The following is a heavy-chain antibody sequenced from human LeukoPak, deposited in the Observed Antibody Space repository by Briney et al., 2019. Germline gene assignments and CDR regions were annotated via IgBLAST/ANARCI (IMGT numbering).Heavy chain of an antibody. CDR1: GYTLTELS. CDR2: FDPEDGET. J-gene: IGHJ4*02. Sequence: GASVKVSCKVSGYTLTELSMHWVRQAPGKGLEWMGGFDPEDGETIYAQKFQGRVTMTEDTSTDTAYMELSSLRSEDTAVYYCATIRRRYPGYYYSSGYSDYFDYWGQGTLVTVSS. V-gene: IGHV1-24*01. CDR3: ATIRRRYPGYYYSSGYSDYFDY. D-gene: IGHD3-22*01.